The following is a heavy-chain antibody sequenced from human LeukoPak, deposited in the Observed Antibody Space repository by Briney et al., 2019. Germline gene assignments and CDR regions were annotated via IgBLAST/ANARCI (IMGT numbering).Heavy chain of an antibody. V-gene: IGHV4-61*02. D-gene: IGHD3-10*01. J-gene: IGHJ5*02. CDR3: ARAGVLWFGELFPFDP. CDR2: IYTSGST. CDR1: GGSISSGGYY. Sequence: SQTLSLTCTVSGGSISSGGYYWSWIRQPAGKGLEWIGRIYTSGSTNYNPSLKSRVTISVDTSKNQFSLKLSSVTAADTAVYYCARAGVLWFGELFPFDPWGQGTLVTVSS.